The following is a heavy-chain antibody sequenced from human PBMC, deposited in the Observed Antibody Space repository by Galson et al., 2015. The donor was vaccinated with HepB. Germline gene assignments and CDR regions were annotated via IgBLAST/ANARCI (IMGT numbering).Heavy chain of an antibody. J-gene: IGHJ4*02. CDR1: GLTFSNFA. Sequence: SLRLSCAASGLTFSNFAMSWVRQAPGKGLEWVSTISSIGGSTYYADSVKGRFTISRDNSKNTLYLQMNSLRAEDTAVYYCAKDLMGGYGFFDYWGQGTLVTVSS. CDR2: ISSIGGST. D-gene: IGHD5-18*01. V-gene: IGHV3-23*01. CDR3: AKDLMGGYGFFDY.